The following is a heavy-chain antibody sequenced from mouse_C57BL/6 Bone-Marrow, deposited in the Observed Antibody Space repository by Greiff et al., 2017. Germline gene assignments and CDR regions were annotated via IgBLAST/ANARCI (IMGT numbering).Heavy chain of an antibody. Sequence: VQLQQSGAELVKPGASVKISCKASGYAFSSYWMNWVKQRPGKGLEWIGQIYPGDGDTNYNGKFKGKATLTADKSSSTAYMQLSSLTSEDSAVYFCARGRALYYFDYWGQGTTLTVSS. CDR1: GYAFSSYW. D-gene: IGHD3-3*01. CDR3: ARGRALYYFDY. CDR2: IYPGDGDT. J-gene: IGHJ2*01. V-gene: IGHV1-80*01.